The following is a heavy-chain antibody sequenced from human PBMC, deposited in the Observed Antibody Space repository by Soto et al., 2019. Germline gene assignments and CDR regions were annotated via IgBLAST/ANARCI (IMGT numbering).Heavy chain of an antibody. J-gene: IGHJ4*02. D-gene: IGHD3-9*01. CDR2: ISSSSSYL. Sequence: EVQLVESGGGLVKPGGSLRLSCAASGFTFSSYSMNWVRQAPGKGLEWVSSISSSSSYLYYADSVKGRFTISRDNAKNSLYLQMNSLRAEDTAVYYCARDTYTPTYYDILTGDRALYYWGQGNLVTVSS. V-gene: IGHV3-21*01. CDR1: GFTFSSYS. CDR3: ARDTYTPTYYDILTGDRALYY.